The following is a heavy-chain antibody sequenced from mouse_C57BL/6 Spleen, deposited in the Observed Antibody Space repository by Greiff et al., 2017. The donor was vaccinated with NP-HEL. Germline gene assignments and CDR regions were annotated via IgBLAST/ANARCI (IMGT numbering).Heavy chain of an antibody. CDR2: IHPNSGST. D-gene: IGHD4-1*01. CDR3: ALAGTEDYYFDY. Sequence: QVQLQQPGAELVKPGASVKLSCKASGYTFTSYWMHWVKQRPGQGLEWIGMIHPNSGSTNYNEKFKSKATLTVDKSSSTAYMQLSSLTSEDSAVYYCALAGTEDYYFDYWGQGTTLTVSS. V-gene: IGHV1-64*01. CDR1: GYTFTSYW. J-gene: IGHJ2*01.